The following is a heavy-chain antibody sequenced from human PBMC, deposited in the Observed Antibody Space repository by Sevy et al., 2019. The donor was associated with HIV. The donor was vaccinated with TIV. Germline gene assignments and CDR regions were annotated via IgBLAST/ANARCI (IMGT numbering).Heavy chain of an antibody. CDR2: ISLHGTNK. V-gene: IGHV3-30*04. D-gene: IGHD2-15*01. Sequence: GALRLSCAASGFTFSNYVMHWVRQAPGKGLEWVALISLHGTNKDYRDSVKGRFTISRDDAKNTVYVEMTSLTVEDTALYYCVRETGGSGSAGYFGDWGQGTLVTVSS. CDR1: GFTFSNYV. CDR3: VRETGGSGSAGYFGD. J-gene: IGHJ4*02.